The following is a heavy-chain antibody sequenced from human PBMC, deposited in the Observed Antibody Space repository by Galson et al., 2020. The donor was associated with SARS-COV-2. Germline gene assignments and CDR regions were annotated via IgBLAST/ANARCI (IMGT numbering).Heavy chain of an antibody. Sequence: SENLSLTCTASGGSFSNYYWSWIRQTPGKGLAWLAYIHASRNTNSNPSLRGRVSISIDTSKNQFSLRLSSVTAADTAMYYCARGGRFVSEYPPDNWGQGTLVSVSS. CDR1: GGSFSNYY. D-gene: IGHD3-16*01. CDR3: ARGGRFVSEYPPDN. CDR2: IHASRNT. J-gene: IGHJ4*02. V-gene: IGHV4-4*08.